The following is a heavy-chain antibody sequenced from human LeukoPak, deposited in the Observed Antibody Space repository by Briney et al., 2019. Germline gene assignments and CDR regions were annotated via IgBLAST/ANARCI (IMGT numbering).Heavy chain of an antibody. CDR3: ARAGGTDSSGRDFDY. D-gene: IGHD3-22*01. Sequence: GGSLRLSCAASGFTFSSYSMNWVRQAPGKGLEWVSSISSSSSYIYYADSVKGRFTISRDNAKNSLCLQMNSLRAEDTAVYYCARAGGTDSSGRDFDYWGQGTLVTVSS. CDR2: ISSSSSYI. J-gene: IGHJ4*02. V-gene: IGHV3-21*01. CDR1: GFTFSSYS.